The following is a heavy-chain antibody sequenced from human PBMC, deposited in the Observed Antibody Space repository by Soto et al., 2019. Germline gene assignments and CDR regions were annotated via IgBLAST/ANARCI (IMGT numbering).Heavy chain of an antibody. CDR1: GGSISSYY. D-gene: IGHD3-22*01. V-gene: IGHV4-59*01. Sequence: PSETLSLTCTVSGGSISSYYWSWIRQPPGKGLEWIGYIYYSGSTNYNPSLKSRVTISVDTSKNQFSLKLSSVTAADTAVYYCGRDLNSGYYAYWDQGTLVTVSS. CDR3: GRDLNSGYYAY. CDR2: IYYSGST. J-gene: IGHJ4*01.